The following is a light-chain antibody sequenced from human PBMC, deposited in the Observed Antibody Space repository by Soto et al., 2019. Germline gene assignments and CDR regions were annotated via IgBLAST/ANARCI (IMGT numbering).Light chain of an antibody. CDR2: DAS. CDR3: LQYYNYPRT. V-gene: IGKV1-6*01. Sequence: IQMTQSPSSLSASVGDRVTITCRASQSISSYLNWYQQKPGKAPKLLIYDASSLEGGVPSRFSGSGSGTDFTLIISSLQPEDFATYYCLQYYNYPRTFGQGTKVDI. J-gene: IGKJ1*01. CDR1: QSISSY.